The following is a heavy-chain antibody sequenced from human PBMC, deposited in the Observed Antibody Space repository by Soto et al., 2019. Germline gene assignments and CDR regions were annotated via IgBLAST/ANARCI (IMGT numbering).Heavy chain of an antibody. CDR1: GGSIGTYY. V-gene: IGHV4-59*01. CDR2: MYNSGST. Sequence: PSETLSLTCTVSGGSIGTYYWSWIRQPPGKGLEWIGYMYNSGSTNYNPSLKSRVTISVDTSKNQFSLTLSSVTAADTAVYYCARIITSAANFFDYWGQGILVTVSS. CDR3: ARIITSAANFFDY. D-gene: IGHD2-2*01. J-gene: IGHJ4*02.